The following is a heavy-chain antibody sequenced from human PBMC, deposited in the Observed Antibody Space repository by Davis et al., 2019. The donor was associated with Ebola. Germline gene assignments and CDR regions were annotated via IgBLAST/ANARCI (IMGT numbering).Heavy chain of an antibody. CDR2: IVPVFGTP. J-gene: IGHJ6*04. D-gene: IGHD2-8*01. V-gene: IGHV1-69*13. CDR3: ARGDCTNGVWCGYYYYGMDV. Sequence: AASVKVSCKASGGTFSTYAISWVRQAPGEGLQWMGGIVPVFGTPNYAHRFQGRVTITADESTRTAYMELNNLRSEDTAVYYCARGDCTNGVWCGYYYYGMDVWGKGTTVTVSS. CDR1: GGTFSTYA.